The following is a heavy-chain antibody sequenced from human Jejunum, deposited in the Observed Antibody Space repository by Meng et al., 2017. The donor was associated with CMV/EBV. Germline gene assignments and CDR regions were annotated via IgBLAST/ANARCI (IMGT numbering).Heavy chain of an antibody. CDR3: ARLSKDGWSTFDY. D-gene: IGHD6-19*01. CDR2: IYTSGST. J-gene: IGHJ4*02. CDR1: GGSMISYY. Sequence: QGQLKESGPGLVKPSETLSLTRSVSGGSMISYYWSWIRQSAGKGLEWIGHIYTSGSTNYSPSLKSRVTMSLDTAKNQFSLKVSSVTAADTAVYYCARLSKDGWSTFDYWGQGTLVTVSS. V-gene: IGHV4-4*07.